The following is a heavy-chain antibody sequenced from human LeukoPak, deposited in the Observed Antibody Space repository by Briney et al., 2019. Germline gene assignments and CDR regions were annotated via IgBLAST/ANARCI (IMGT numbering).Heavy chain of an antibody. D-gene: IGHD2-21*02. Sequence: GGPLRLSCAASGFTFSSYEMNWVRQVPGKGLEWLSYTSSSGSSMYYADSVKGRFTISRDNAKNSLYLQMDSLRAEDTAVYYCARGPIPDVVTAGLYFDYWGQGTLVTVSS. CDR3: ARGPIPDVVTAGLYFDY. V-gene: IGHV3-48*03. CDR2: TSSSGSSM. CDR1: GFTFSSYE. J-gene: IGHJ4*02.